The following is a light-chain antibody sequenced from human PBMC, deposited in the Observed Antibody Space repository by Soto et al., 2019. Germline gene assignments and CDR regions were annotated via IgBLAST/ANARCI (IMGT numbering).Light chain of an antibody. CDR3: SSYAGSNNVV. V-gene: IGLV2-8*01. J-gene: IGLJ2*01. Sequence: QSALTQPPSASGSPGQSVTMTCTGTSSDIGGYDYVSWYQQHPGKAPKLMIYEVTKRPSGVPDRFSASKSGNTASLTVSGLQAEDEADYYCSSYAGSNNVVFGGGTKLTVL. CDR2: EVT. CDR1: SSDIGGYDY.